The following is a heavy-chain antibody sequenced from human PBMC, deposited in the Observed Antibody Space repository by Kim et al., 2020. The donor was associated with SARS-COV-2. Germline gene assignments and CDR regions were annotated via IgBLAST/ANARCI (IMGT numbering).Heavy chain of an antibody. CDR2: IRSKVNGYAS. V-gene: IGHV3-73*01. Sequence: GGSLRLSCGASGFTFSDSAMHWVRRASGKGLEWVGRIRSKVNGYASAYSATVRVRFTIYSDDSRNTVYLHMLRLKTEAPDDYYCTRVSGTTLVIWADFD. J-gene: IGHJ3*02. CDR1: GFTFSDSA. CDR3: TRVSGTTLVIWADFD. D-gene: IGHD1-1*01.